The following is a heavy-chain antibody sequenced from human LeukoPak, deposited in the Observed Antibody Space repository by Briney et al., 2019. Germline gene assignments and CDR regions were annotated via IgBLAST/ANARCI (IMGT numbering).Heavy chain of an antibody. CDR1: GGSFSGYY. J-gene: IGHJ4*02. CDR3: ARGPYYDFWSGHYTDGFDY. V-gene: IGHV4-34*01. CDR2: INHSGST. Sequence: PSETLSLTCAVYGGSFSGYYWSWIRQPPGKGLEWIGEINHSGSTNYNPSLKSRVTISVDTSKNQFSLKLSSVTAADTAVYYCARGPYYDFWSGHYTDGFDYWGQGTLVTVSS. D-gene: IGHD3-3*01.